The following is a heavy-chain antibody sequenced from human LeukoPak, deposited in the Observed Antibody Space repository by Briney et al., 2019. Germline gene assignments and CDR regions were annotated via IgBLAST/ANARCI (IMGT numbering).Heavy chain of an antibody. J-gene: IGHJ5*02. CDR3: ARDPSNTSGWKTWFDT. CDR2: ISGYNGDT. V-gene: IGHV1-18*01. D-gene: IGHD6-19*01. CDR1: GFVFTKYG. Sequence: RASVTVSCKASGFVFTKYGISWVRQAPGQGLEWVGWISGYNGDTNYAQKLQGRVTMTKDTSTTTAYMELRSLRSDDTAFYYCARDPSNTSGWKTWFDTWGQGTLVTVSS.